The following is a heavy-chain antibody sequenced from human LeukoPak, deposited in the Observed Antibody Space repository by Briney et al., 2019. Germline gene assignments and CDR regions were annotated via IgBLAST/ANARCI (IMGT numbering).Heavy chain of an antibody. J-gene: IGHJ4*02. Sequence: ASVKVSCKVSGYTLTELSMHWVRQAPGKGLEWMGGFDPEDGETIYAQKFQGRVTMTEDTSTDTAYMELSSLRSEDTAVYYCARDWGIAVAGTELLDYWGQGTLVTVSS. V-gene: IGHV1-24*01. CDR2: FDPEDGET. CDR3: ARDWGIAVAGTELLDY. D-gene: IGHD6-19*01. CDR1: GYTLTELS.